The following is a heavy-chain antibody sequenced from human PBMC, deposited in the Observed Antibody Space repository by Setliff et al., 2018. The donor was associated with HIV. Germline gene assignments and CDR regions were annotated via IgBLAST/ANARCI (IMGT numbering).Heavy chain of an antibody. CDR3: AREGITGTTLHPY. V-gene: IGHV3-7*01. Sequence: PGGSLRLSCAASGFAFSSHQMSWVRQAPGKGLEWVAKIRQDGTDKYYADSVKGRFTISRDNAKNSLYLQMNTLRAEDTAVYYCAREGITGTTLHPYWGQGTLVTVSS. J-gene: IGHJ4*02. CDR2: IRQDGTDK. D-gene: IGHD1-7*01. CDR1: GFAFSSHQ.